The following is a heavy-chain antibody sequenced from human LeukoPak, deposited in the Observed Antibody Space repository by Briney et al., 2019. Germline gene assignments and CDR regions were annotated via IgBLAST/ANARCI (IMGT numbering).Heavy chain of an antibody. D-gene: IGHD3-3*01. CDR3: ATSPGAYYDFWSGYYETY. CDR2: ISSSSASI. Sequence: GGPLRLSCAASGITLSDYYMSWIRQAPGKGLEWISDISSSSASIWYADSVQGRFTVSRDNAKNSLFLQMDSLGVEDTAVYYCATSPGAYYDFWSGYYETYWDQGTLVAVSS. V-gene: IGHV3-11*04. CDR1: GITLSDYY. J-gene: IGHJ4*02.